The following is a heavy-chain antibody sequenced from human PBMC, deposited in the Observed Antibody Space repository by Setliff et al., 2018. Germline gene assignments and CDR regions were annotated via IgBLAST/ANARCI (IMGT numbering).Heavy chain of an antibody. CDR3: ARDQYNFWSGYFYESSWFDP. CDR2: IYYSGST. CDR1: GGSISSSSCY. Sequence: SETLSLTCTVSGGSISSSSCYWGWIRQPPGKGLEWIGTIYYSGSTNYNPSLKSRVTISVDTSKNQFSLKLSSVTAADTAVYYCARDQYNFWSGYFYESSWFDPWGQGTLVTVSS. V-gene: IGHV4-39*07. J-gene: IGHJ5*02. D-gene: IGHD3-3*01.